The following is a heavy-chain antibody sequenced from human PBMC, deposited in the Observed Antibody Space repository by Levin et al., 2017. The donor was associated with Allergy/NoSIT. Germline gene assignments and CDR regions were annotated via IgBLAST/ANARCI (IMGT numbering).Heavy chain of an antibody. Sequence: SGGSLRLSCAASGFTFSDYYMSWIRQAPGKGLEWVSYISSSGSTIYYADSVKGRFTISRDNAKNSLYLQMNSLRAEDTAVYYCASPSPYYYDTHAFDIWGQGTMVTVSS. CDR2: ISSSGSTI. CDR3: ASPSPYYYDTHAFDI. D-gene: IGHD3-22*01. V-gene: IGHV3-11*01. J-gene: IGHJ3*02. CDR1: GFTFSDYY.